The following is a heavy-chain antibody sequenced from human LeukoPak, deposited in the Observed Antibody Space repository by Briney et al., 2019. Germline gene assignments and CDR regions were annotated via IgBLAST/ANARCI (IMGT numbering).Heavy chain of an antibody. CDR3: AKGASSWYTYYYMDV. V-gene: IGHV1-8*01. J-gene: IGHJ6*03. CDR1: GCTFTNYD. CDR2: MNPDTGNT. D-gene: IGHD6-13*01. Sequence: ASVKVSCKASGCTFTNYDINWVRQATGQGLEWMGWMNPDTGNTGYAQKFQGRVTMTRDTSTSTAYMELSSLSSEDTAVYYCAKGASSWYTYYYMDVWGKGTTVTVSS.